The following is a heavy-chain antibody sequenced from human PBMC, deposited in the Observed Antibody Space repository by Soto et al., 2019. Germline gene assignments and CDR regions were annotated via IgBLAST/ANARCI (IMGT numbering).Heavy chain of an antibody. CDR3: ASWHLQEHAYDV. CDR2: LYDVDGT. CDR1: GLTVSGKKY. V-gene: IGHV3-53*01. Sequence: DVQLVESGGGLIQRGGSLRLSCAAFGLTVSGKKYMAWVRQAPGKGLEWVSGLYDVDGTYYADSVKGRFTTSGDSSKTIVYLQMDSLRPDDTAVYYCASWHLQEHAYDVWGQGTTVTVSS. D-gene: IGHD4-4*01. J-gene: IGHJ3*01.